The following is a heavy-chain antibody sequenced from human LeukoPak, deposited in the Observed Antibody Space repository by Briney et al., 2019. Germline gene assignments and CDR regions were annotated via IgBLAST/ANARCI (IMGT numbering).Heavy chain of an antibody. J-gene: IGHJ3*02. V-gene: IGHV1-18*01. CDR1: AYTFTNYG. D-gene: IGHD2-15*01. CDR3: ARDMLVANDASDI. CDR2: INTYNGNT. Sequence: ASVKVSCKASAYTFTNYGISWMRQVPGQGLEWMGWINTYNGNTNYAQKLQGRVTMTTDTSTSTAYMELRSLRSDDTAVYYCARDMLVANDASDIWGQGTMVTVSS.